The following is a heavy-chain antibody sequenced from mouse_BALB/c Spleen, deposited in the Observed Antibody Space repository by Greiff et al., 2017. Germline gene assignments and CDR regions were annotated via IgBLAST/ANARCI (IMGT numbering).Heavy chain of an antibody. V-gene: IGHV5-12-1*01. CDR2: ISSGGGST. D-gene: IGHD2-3*01. CDR3: ARHGYYVSWFAY. J-gene: IGHJ3*01. Sequence: EVMLVESGGGLVKPGGSLKLSCAASGFAFSSYDMSWVRQTPEKRLEWVAYISSGGGSTYYPDTVKGRFTISRDNAKNTLYLQMSSLKSEDTAMYYCARHGYYVSWFAYWGQGTLVTVSA. CDR1: GFAFSSYD.